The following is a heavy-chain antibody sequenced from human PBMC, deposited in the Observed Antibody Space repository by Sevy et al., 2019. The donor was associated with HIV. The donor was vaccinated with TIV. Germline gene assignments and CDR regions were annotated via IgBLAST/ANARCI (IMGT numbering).Heavy chain of an antibody. J-gene: IGHJ6*02. Sequence: GGSLRLSCAVSGFTFRSYWMSWVRQAPGKGLEWVAHIKVDGSEKYHVDSVKDRFTISRDNPKNSLFLQMNSLRVEYTAVYYWARDCSSTSCLWGLDVWGQGTAVTVSS. D-gene: IGHD2-2*01. CDR3: ARDCSSTSCLWGLDV. CDR2: IKVDGSEK. V-gene: IGHV3-7*03. CDR1: GFTFRSYW.